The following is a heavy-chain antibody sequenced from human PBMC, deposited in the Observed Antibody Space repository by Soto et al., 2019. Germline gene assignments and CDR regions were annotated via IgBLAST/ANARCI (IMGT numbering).Heavy chain of an antibody. CDR3: ASGGYCRNTGCKRGGEY. J-gene: IGHJ4*02. CDR1: GYTFTSYA. V-gene: IGHV1-3*01. CDR2: INAGNGNT. D-gene: IGHD2-2*01. Sequence: QVQLVQSGAEVKKPGASVKVSCKASGYTFTSYAMHWVRQAPGQRLEWMGWINAGNGNTKYSQKFQGRVTITRDTYGSTAYLELSTLTSEDTAVYLCASGGYCRNTGCKRGGEYRGQGTLVTVSS.